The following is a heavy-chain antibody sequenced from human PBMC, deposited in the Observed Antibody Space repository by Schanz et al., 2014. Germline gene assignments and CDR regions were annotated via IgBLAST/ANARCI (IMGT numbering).Heavy chain of an antibody. Sequence: QVQLQESGPGLVKPSQTLSLTCTVSGGSISSGGYYWSWIRQPAGKGLEWIGRIYTSGSTNYNPSLKSRVTMSVDPSKSQFSLRLSSVTAADTAVYYCARYTGAYFDYWGQGTLVTVSS. V-gene: IGHV4-61*02. CDR2: IYTSGST. CDR3: ARYTGAYFDY. D-gene: IGHD1-26*01. CDR1: GGSISSGGYY. J-gene: IGHJ4*02.